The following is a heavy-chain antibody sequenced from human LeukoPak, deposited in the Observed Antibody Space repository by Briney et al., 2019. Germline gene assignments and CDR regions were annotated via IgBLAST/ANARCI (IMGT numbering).Heavy chain of an antibody. CDR3: ATNRGYCSGGSCYWFDP. CDR1: GYTFTGYY. J-gene: IGHJ5*02. D-gene: IGHD2-15*01. V-gene: IGHV1-2*06. CDR2: INPNSGGT. Sequence: ASVKVSCKASGYTFTGYYMHWVRQAPRQGLEWMGRINPNSGGTNYAQKFQGRVTMTRDTSISTAYMELSRLRSDDTAVYYCATNRGYCSGGSCYWFDPWGQGTLVTVSS.